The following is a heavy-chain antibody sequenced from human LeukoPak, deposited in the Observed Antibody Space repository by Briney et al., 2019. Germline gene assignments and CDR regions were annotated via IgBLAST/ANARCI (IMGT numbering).Heavy chain of an antibody. V-gene: IGHV3-7*01. CDR1: GLTFSRSW. CDR2: INQDGSET. Sequence: GGSLRLSCAVSGLTFSRSWMSWVRQAPGKGLEWVANINQDGSETYVVDSVKGRFTVSRDNAKNLLYLEMDSLRAEDTAVYYCARDRAIFGVVIIDVHGGKGTLVIVSS. CDR3: ARDRAIFGVVIIDVH. D-gene: IGHD3-3*01. J-gene: IGHJ4*02.